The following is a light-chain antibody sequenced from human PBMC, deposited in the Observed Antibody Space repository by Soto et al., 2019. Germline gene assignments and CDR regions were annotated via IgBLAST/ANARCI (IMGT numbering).Light chain of an antibody. CDR1: QSVSSTY. Sequence: GDVPWAGGERTTRSCRASQSVSSTYLAWYQQKPGQAPRLLIYGASSRATGIPDRFSGSGSGTEFTLSFSSLQPEDFATQYCLQHNSYPLTSGLGTRLEIK. CDR2: GAS. CDR3: LQHNSYPLT. J-gene: IGKJ5*01. V-gene: IGKV3-20*01.